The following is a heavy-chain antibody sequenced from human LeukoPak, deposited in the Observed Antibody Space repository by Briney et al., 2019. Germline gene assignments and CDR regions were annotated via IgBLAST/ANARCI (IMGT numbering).Heavy chain of an antibody. J-gene: IGHJ4*02. V-gene: IGHV3-48*01. CDR3: ASTGGPSSGWYFGY. CDR2: ISSSSSTI. Sequence: GGSLRLSCAASAFTFSTYSMNWVRQAPGKGLEWVSYISSSSSTIYYADSVKGRFTISRDNAKNSLYLQMNSLRAEDTAVYYCASTGGPSSGWYFGYWGQGTLVTVSS. CDR1: AFTFSTYS. D-gene: IGHD6-19*01.